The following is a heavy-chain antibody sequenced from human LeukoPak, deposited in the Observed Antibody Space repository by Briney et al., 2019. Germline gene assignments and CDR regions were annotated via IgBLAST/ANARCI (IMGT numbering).Heavy chain of an antibody. J-gene: IGHJ4*02. CDR1: GGLISRIEYY. D-gene: IGHD1-26*01. CDR2: IYHTGTT. Sequence: SQTLSLTCTVSGGLISRIEYYWGWVRQSPVKGLEWLGHIYHTGTTLYSPHLNNRLTVSVDSSKNQFSLTLNSVTAADTAVYYCASVSVWELAAHTGGSFDYWGRGILVTVSS. V-gene: IGHV4-30-4*01. CDR3: ASVSVWELAAHTGGSFDY.